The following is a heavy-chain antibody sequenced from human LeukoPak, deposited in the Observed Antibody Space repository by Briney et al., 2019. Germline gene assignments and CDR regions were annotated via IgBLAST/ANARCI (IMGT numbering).Heavy chain of an antibody. CDR1: GGSISSSNW. J-gene: IGHJ4*02. D-gene: IGHD3-3*01. CDR3: ARARGLLYLDY. Sequence: SETLSLTCAVSGGSISSSNWWSWVRQPPGKGLEWIGEIYHSGNTNCNPSLKSRVTISVDKSKNQFSLKLSSVTAADTAVYYCARARGLLYLDYWGQGTLVTVSS. CDR2: IYHSGNT. V-gene: IGHV4-4*02.